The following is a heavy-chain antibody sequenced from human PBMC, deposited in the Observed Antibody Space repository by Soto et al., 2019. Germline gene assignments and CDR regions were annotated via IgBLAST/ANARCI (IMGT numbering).Heavy chain of an antibody. Sequence: ASLKVSCKASGYSFTNYGIHWVRQAPGQSLEWMGWINAYNGNTKYSQKFQGRVTFTRDTSASTVYMEMSSLRSEDAAVYFCARDLDDILTGTNFDPWGQGTLVTVSS. D-gene: IGHD3-9*01. V-gene: IGHV1-3*01. CDR3: ARDLDDILTGTNFDP. J-gene: IGHJ5*02. CDR1: GYSFTNYG. CDR2: INAYNGNT.